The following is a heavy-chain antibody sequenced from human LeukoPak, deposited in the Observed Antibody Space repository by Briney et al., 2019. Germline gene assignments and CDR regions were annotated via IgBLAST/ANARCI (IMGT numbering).Heavy chain of an antibody. CDR2: FYYNGST. J-gene: IGHJ4*02. CDR3: ARQGLMSSRKHLWLSSFDY. Sequence: TSETLSLTCTVSGGSISWTSYYWGWIRQPPGKGLELIGSFYYNGSTYYSPSLKSRVTMSVDTSKNQFSLNVSSVTAADTAVYHCARQGLMSSRKHLWLSSFDYWGRGTLFTVSS. V-gene: IGHV4-39*01. D-gene: IGHD5-18*01. CDR1: GGSISWTSYY.